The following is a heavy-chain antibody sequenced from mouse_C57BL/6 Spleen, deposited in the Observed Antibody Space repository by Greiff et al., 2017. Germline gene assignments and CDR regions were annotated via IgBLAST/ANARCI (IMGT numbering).Heavy chain of an antibody. J-gene: IGHJ2*01. CDR3: ARKRDGYSLYFDY. CDR2: IDPSDSYT. Sequence: VQLQQPGAELVKPGASVKLSCKASGYTFTSYWMQWVKQRPGQGLEWIGEIDPSDSYTNYNQKFKGKATLTVDTSSSTAYMQLSSLTSEDSAVYYCARKRDGYSLYFDYWGQGTTLTVSS. D-gene: IGHD2-3*01. V-gene: IGHV1-50*01. CDR1: GYTFTSYW.